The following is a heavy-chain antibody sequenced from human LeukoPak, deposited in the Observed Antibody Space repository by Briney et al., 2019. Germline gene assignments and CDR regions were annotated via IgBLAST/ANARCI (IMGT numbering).Heavy chain of an antibody. V-gene: IGHV1-69*05. D-gene: IGHD6-19*01. J-gene: IGHJ4*02. Sequence: GSSVKVSCKASGGTFSSYAISWVRQAPGQGLEWMGRIIPIFGTANYAQKFQGRVTITTDESTSTAYMELSSLRSEDTAVYYCARDTPAGAVAFDYWGQGTLVTVSS. CDR2: IIPIFGTA. CDR1: GGTFSSYA. CDR3: ARDTPAGAVAFDY.